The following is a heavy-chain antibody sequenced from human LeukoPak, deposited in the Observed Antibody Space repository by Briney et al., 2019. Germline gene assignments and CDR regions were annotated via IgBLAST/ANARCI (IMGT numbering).Heavy chain of an antibody. CDR3: AKELYPRRNWNDGGFDY. CDR2: IRYDGSNK. D-gene: IGHD1-1*01. V-gene: IGHV3-30*02. CDR1: GFTFSSYG. Sequence: PGGSLRLSCAASGFTFSSYGMHWVRQAPGKGLEWVAFIRYDGSNKYYADSVKGRFTISRDNSKSTLYLQMNSLRAEDTAVYYCAKELYPRRNWNDGGFDYWGQGTLVTVSS. J-gene: IGHJ4*02.